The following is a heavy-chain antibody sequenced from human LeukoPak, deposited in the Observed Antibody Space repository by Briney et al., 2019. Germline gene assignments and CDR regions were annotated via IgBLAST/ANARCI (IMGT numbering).Heavy chain of an antibody. CDR1: GYTXIDYY. V-gene: IGHV1-2*02. CDR2: INPNNGGT. Sequence: ASVKVSCKASGYTXIDYYIHGVRQAPGQGLEWVGWINPNNGGTKSAQKFQGRVTMTRDTSISTAYMELRWLRSDDTALYYCARDIYGSGSYYVAWGQGTLVTVSS. D-gene: IGHD3-10*01. CDR3: ARDIYGSGSYYVA. J-gene: IGHJ5*02.